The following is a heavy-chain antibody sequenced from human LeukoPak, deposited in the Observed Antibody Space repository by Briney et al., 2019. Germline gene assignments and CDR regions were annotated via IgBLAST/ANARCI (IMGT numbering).Heavy chain of an antibody. J-gene: IGHJ6*04. CDR3: ARPQQYYYGMDV. CDR1: GGSFSDYY. V-gene: IGHV4-34*01. Sequence: SETLSLTCAVYGGSFSDYYWIWIRQPPGKGLEWIGEINHSGSTNYNPSLKSRVTISVDASKNQLSLKLSSVTAADTAVYYCARPQQYYYGMDVWGKGTTVTVSS. CDR2: INHSGST.